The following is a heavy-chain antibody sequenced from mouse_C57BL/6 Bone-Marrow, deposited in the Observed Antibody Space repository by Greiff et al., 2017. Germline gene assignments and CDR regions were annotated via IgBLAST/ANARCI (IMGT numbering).Heavy chain of an antibody. CDR1: GYTFTDYN. CDR2: INPNNGGT. CDR3: ARQEYGSSPYFDY. V-gene: IGHV1-18*01. J-gene: IGHJ2*01. Sequence: EVQLQQSGPELVKPGASVKIPCKASGYTFTDYNMDWVKQSHGKSLEWIGDINPNNGGTIYNQKFKGKATLTVDKSSSTAYMELRSLTSEDTAVYYCARQEYGSSPYFDYWGQGTTLTVSS. D-gene: IGHD1-1*01.